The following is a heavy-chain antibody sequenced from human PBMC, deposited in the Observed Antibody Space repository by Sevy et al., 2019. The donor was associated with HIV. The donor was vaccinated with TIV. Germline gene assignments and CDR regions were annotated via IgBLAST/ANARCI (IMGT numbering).Heavy chain of an antibody. Sequence: ASVKVSCKASGYTVTSYGISWVRQAPGQGLEWMGWSSAYNGNTNYAQKLQGRVTMTTDTSTSTAYMELRSLRSDDTAVYYCARDMHPGIAVAGTGAFDIWGQWTMVTVSS. CDR2: SSAYNGNT. CDR1: GYTVTSYG. D-gene: IGHD6-19*01. V-gene: IGHV1-18*01. J-gene: IGHJ3*02. CDR3: ARDMHPGIAVAGTGAFDI.